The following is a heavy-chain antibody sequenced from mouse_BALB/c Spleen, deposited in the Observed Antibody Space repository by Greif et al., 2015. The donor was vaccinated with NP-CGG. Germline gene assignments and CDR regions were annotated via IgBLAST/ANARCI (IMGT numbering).Heavy chain of an antibody. CDR3: ARGGDGYRYFDV. CDR2: ISTYYGDA. CDR1: GYTFTDYA. Sequence: QVQLQQSGAELVRPGVSMKISCRGSGYTFTDYAMHWVKQSHAKSLEWIGVISTYYGDASYNQKFKGKATMTVDKSSSTAYMELARLTSEDSAIYYCARGGDGYRYFDVWGAGTTVTVSS. V-gene: IGHV1S137*01. J-gene: IGHJ1*01.